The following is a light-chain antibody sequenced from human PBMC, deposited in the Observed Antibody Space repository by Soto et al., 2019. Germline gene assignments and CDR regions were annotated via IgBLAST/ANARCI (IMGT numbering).Light chain of an antibody. V-gene: IGLV2-8*01. J-gene: IGLJ2*01. CDR2: EVN. CDR1: NRDVGGYKY. Sequence: QSALTQPPSASGSPGQEVTISCTGTNRDVGGYKYVSCYQQTPGKAPRLVIYEVNKRPSGVPDRFSGSNSGNTSSLTVSGLQDEDEADYCCSSWGDNNNCVFGGGTKLNVL. CDR3: SSWGDNNNCV.